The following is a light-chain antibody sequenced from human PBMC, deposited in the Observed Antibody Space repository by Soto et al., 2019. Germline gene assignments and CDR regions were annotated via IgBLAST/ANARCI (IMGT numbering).Light chain of an antibody. CDR2: TAS. CDR1: QDISNY. CDR3: QTDKRAVT. J-gene: IGKJ5*01. V-gene: IGKV1-27*01. Sequence: IGRAPYRSSLSTSIGATVTITCRASQDISNYLAWYQQTPGKVPKLLIYTASTLQSGVPSRFSGSGSGTDFTLSSSSLPPEEVATSYCQTDKRAVTSGHGTRLEIK.